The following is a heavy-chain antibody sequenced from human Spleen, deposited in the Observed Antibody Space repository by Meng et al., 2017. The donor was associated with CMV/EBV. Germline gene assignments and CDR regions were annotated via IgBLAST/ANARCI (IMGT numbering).Heavy chain of an antibody. CDR1: GFTFTKYA. CDR2: ISSSSSYI. Sequence: GESLKISCAASGFTFTKYAMHWVRQAPGKGLEWVSSISSSSSYIYCADSVKGRFTISRDNAKNSLYLQMNSLRAEDTAVYYCARDKVAARYYYYGMDVWGQGTTVTVSS. V-gene: IGHV3-21*01. D-gene: IGHD6-6*01. J-gene: IGHJ6*02. CDR3: ARDKVAARYYYYGMDV.